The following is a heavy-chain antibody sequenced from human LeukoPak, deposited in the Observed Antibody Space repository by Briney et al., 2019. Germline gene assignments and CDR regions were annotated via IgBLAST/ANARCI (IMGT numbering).Heavy chain of an antibody. J-gene: IGHJ6*04. V-gene: IGHV1-69*06. Sequence: SVKVSCKASGGTFSSYAISWVRQAPGQELEWMGGIIPIFGTANYAQKFQGRVTITADKSTSTAYMELSSLRSEDTAVYYCARGLREYQLPQIVPLRTHYYYGMDVWGKGTTVTVSS. CDR3: ARGLREYQLPQIVPLRTHYYYGMDV. CDR1: GGTFSSYA. CDR2: IIPIFGTA. D-gene: IGHD2-2*01.